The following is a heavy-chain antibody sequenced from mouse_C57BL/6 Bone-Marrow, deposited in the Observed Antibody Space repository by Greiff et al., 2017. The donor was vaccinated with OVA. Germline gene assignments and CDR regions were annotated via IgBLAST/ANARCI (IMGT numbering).Heavy chain of an antibody. D-gene: IGHD1-1*01. J-gene: IGHJ4*01. CDR2: INYDGSST. Sequence: EVKLVESEGGLVQPGSSMKLSCTASGFTFSDYYMAWVRQVPEKGLEWVANINYDGSSTYYLDSLKSRFIISRDNAKNILYLQMSSLKSEDTATYYCARDHAGLLRGYAMDYWGQGTSVTVSS. CDR1: GFTFSDYY. V-gene: IGHV5-16*01. CDR3: ARDHAGLLRGYAMDY.